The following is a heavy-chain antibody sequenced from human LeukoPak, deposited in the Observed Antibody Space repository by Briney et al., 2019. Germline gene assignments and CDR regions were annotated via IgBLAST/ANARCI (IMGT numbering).Heavy chain of an antibody. J-gene: IGHJ5*02. CDR3: AREEGGYNWNPYNWFDP. Sequence: ASVKVSCKASGYTFTSYYMHWVRQAPGQGLEWMGIINPSGGSTSYAQKFQGRVTMTRDMSTSTVYMELSSLRSEDTAVYYCAREEGGYNWNPYNWFDPWGQGTLVTVSS. CDR1: GYTFTSYY. CDR2: INPSGGST. V-gene: IGHV1-46*01. D-gene: IGHD1-20*01.